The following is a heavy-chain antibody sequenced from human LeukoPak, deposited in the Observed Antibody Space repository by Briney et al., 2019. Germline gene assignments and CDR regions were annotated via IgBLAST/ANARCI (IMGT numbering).Heavy chain of an antibody. V-gene: IGHV1-2*02. Sequence: ASVKVSCKAPGYTFTGYYMHWVRQAPGQGLEWMGWINPNSGGTNYAQKFQGRVTMTRDTSISTAYMELSRLRSDDTAVYFCATDLSGNYHNCFDPWGQGTLVTVSS. CDR3: ATDLSGNYHNCFDP. J-gene: IGHJ5*02. D-gene: IGHD1-26*01. CDR2: INPNSGGT. CDR1: GYTFTGYY.